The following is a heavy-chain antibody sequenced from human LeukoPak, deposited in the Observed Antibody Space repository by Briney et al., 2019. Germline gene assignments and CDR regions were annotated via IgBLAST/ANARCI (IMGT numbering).Heavy chain of an antibody. V-gene: IGHV4-61*08. CDR2: IYYSGST. D-gene: IGHD1-7*01. J-gene: IGHJ4*02. CDR1: GGSISSGDYY. CDR3: ARGGTAFFDY. Sequence: SETLSLTCTVSGGSISSGDYYWSWIRQPPGKGLEWIGYIYYSGSTNYNPSLKSRVTISVDTSKNQFSLKLSSVTAADTAVYYCARGGTAFFDYWGQGTLVTVSS.